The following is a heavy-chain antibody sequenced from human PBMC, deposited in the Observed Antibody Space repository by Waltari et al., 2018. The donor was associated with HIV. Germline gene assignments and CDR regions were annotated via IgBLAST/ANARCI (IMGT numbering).Heavy chain of an antibody. CDR3: ARESGWAFDY. CDR2: IFISGST. Sequence: SMTSYYWIWIRQPAEKGLEWIGRIFISGSTNFNPSLRSRVTMSVDRSKNQFSLNLRSVTAADTAMYYCARESGWAFDYWGQGTLVTVSS. D-gene: IGHD3-16*01. J-gene: IGHJ4*02. V-gene: IGHV4-4*07. CDR1: SMTSYY.